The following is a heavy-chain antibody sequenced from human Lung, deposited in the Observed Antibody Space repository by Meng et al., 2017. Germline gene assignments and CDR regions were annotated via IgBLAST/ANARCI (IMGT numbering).Heavy chain of an antibody. Sequence: GESLKISCAASGFTFSSYAMSWVRQAPGKGLEWVSAISGSGGSTYYADSVKGRFTISRDNSKNTLYLQMNSLRAEDTAVYYCAKDRKVRGVIIPYYFDYWGQGTLVTVSS. J-gene: IGHJ4*02. V-gene: IGHV3-23*01. CDR2: ISGSGGST. D-gene: IGHD3-10*01. CDR3: AKDRKVRGVIIPYYFDY. CDR1: GFTFSSYA.